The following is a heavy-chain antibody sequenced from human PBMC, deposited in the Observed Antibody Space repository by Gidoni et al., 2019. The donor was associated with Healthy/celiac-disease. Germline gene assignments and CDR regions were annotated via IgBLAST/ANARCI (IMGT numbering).Heavy chain of an antibody. CDR3: ASSNWNDLLDY. D-gene: IGHD1-20*01. Sequence: DPSDSYTNYSPSFQGHVTISADKSISTAYLQWSSLKASDTAMYYCASSNWNDLLDYWGQGTLVTVSS. CDR2: DPSDSYT. V-gene: IGHV5-10-1*01. J-gene: IGHJ4*02.